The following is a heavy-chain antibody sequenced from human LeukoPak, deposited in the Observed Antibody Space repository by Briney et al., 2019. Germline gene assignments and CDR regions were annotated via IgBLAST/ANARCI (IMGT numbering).Heavy chain of an antibody. D-gene: IGHD5-12*01. CDR1: GFTFSSYA. CDR3: AKVATMYFDY. Sequence: GGSLRLSCAASGFTFSSYAMHWVRQAPGKGLEGVAVISYDGSNKYYADSVKARFTISRDNSKNTLYLQMNSLRAEDTAVYYCAKVATMYFDYWGQGTLVTVSS. V-gene: IGHV3-30*04. CDR2: ISYDGSNK. J-gene: IGHJ4*02.